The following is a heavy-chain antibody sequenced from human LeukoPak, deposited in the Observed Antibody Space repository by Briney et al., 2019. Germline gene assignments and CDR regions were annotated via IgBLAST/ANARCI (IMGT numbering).Heavy chain of an antibody. V-gene: IGHV1-46*01. Sequence: GASVKVSCKVSGYTFTSYYMHWVRQAPGQGLEWMGIINPSGGSTSYAQKFQGRVTMTRDTSTSTVYMELSSLRSEDTAVYYCARDYYDSSGYYLVFDYWGQGTLVTVSS. CDR2: INPSGGST. D-gene: IGHD3-22*01. J-gene: IGHJ4*02. CDR3: ARDYYDSSGYYLVFDY. CDR1: GYTFTSYY.